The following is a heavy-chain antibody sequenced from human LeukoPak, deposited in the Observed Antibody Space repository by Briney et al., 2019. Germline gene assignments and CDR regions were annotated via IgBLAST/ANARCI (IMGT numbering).Heavy chain of an antibody. CDR1: GDSVSSNSAA. Sequence: SQTLSLTCAISGDSVSSNSAAWNWIRQSPPRGLEWLGRTCYRSKWYNDYAVSVKSRITINPDTSKNQFSLQLNSVTPEDTAVYYCARDTIVGANSFDYWGQGTLVTVSS. CDR3: ARDTIVGANSFDY. CDR2: TCYRSKWYN. D-gene: IGHD1-26*01. J-gene: IGHJ4*02. V-gene: IGHV6-1*01.